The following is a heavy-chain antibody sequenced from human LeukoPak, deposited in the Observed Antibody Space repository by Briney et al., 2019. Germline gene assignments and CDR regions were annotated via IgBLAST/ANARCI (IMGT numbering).Heavy chain of an antibody. J-gene: IGHJ6*02. CDR1: GFTFSSYA. V-gene: IGHV3-23*01. CDR3: AKIIVAAMPYYYGMDV. Sequence: GGSLRLSCAASGFTFSSYAMSWVRQAPGKGLEWVSAISGSGGSTHYADSVKGRFTISRDNSKNTLYLQMNSLRAEDTAVYYCAKIIVAAMPYYYGMDVWGQGTTVTVSS. CDR2: ISGSGGST. D-gene: IGHD2-2*01.